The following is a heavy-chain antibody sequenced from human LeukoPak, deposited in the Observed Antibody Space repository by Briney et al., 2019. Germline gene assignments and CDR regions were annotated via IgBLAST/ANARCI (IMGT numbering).Heavy chain of an antibody. Sequence: GGSLRLSCAASGFTFSDYYMSWIRQAPGKGLEWVSYISRSGSTIYYADSVKGRFTISRDNAKNSLYLQMNSLRAEDTAVYYCAREKAVAKHFDYWGQGTLVTVSS. CDR1: GFTFSDYY. J-gene: IGHJ4*02. V-gene: IGHV3-11*01. CDR2: ISRSGSTI. CDR3: AREKAVAKHFDY. D-gene: IGHD6-19*01.